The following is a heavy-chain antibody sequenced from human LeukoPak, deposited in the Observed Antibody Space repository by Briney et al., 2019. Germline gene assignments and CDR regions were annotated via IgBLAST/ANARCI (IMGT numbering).Heavy chain of an antibody. CDR3: TRTLLYEYFDY. J-gene: IGHJ4*02. D-gene: IGHD2-2*02. CDR2: MSPNSGDT. Sequence: ASVKVSCKASGYTFTSHDINWVRQATGQGLEWMGWMSPNSGDTGYAQKLQGRVTMTTDTSTSTAYMELRSLRSDDTAVYYCTRTLLYEYFDYWGQGTLVTVSS. CDR1: GYTFTSHD. V-gene: IGHV1-8*01.